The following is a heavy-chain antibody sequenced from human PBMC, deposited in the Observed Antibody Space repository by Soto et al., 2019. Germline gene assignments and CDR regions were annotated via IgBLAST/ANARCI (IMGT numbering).Heavy chain of an antibody. CDR1: GGSISSGGYS. J-gene: IGHJ4*02. CDR3: ARLTVVSTYFFDY. CDR2: IFQSGST. Sequence: SETLSLTCAVSGGSISSGGYSWSWIRQPPGKGLEWIGYIFQSGSTSYSPSLKSRLTISVDRSKNQFSLDLTSVTAADTAVYYCARLTVVSTYFFDYWGQGALVTLSS. D-gene: IGHD2-15*01. V-gene: IGHV4-30-2*01.